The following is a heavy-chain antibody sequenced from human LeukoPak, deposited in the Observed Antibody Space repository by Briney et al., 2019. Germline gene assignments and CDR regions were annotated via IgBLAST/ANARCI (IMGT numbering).Heavy chain of an antibody. V-gene: IGHV1-69*13. CDR3: ARDLGYSSGWYGLWYFDL. D-gene: IGHD6-19*01. CDR2: IIPIFGTA. CDR1: GGTFSSYA. Sequence: SVKVSCKASGGTFSSYAISWVRQAPGQGLEWMGGIIPIFGTANYAQKFQGRVTITADESTSTACMELSSLRSEDTAVYYCARDLGYSSGWYGLWYFDLWGRGTLVTVSS. J-gene: IGHJ2*01.